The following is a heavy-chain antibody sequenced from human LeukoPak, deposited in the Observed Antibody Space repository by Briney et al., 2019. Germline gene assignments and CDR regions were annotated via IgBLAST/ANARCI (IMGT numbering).Heavy chain of an antibody. CDR3: AREVEVFDY. V-gene: IGHV4-30-2*01. Sequence: SETLSLTCTVSGGSISSGGYYWSWIRQPPGKGLEWIGYIYHSGSTYYNPSLKSRVTISVDRSKNQFSLKLSSVTAADTAVYYCAREVEVFDYWGQGTLVTVSS. CDR2: IYHSGST. CDR1: GGSISSGGYY. J-gene: IGHJ4*02.